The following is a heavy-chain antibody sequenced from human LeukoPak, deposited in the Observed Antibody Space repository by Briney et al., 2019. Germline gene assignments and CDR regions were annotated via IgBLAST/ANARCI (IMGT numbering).Heavy chain of an antibody. CDR1: GGSFSGYY. CDR3: ARDRYYGSGSYLKAGYYYGMDV. D-gene: IGHD3-10*01. Sequence: SETLSPTCAVYGGSFSGYYWSWIRQPPGKGLEWIGEINHSGSTNYNPSLKSRVTISVDTSKNQFSLKLSSVTAADTAVYYCARDRYYGSGSYLKAGYYYGMDVWGQGTTVTVSS. V-gene: IGHV4-34*01. J-gene: IGHJ6*02. CDR2: INHSGST.